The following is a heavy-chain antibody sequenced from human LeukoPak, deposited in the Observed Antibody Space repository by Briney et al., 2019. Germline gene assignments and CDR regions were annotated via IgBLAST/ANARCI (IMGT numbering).Heavy chain of an antibody. CDR3: ARGGIAARYVDY. Sequence: GGSLRLSCAASGFTFSSYSMNWVRQAPGKGLEWVSSISSSSSYIYYADSVKGRFTISRDNAKNSLYLQMSSLRAEDTAVYYCARGGIAARYVDYWGQGTLVTVSS. CDR1: GFTFSSYS. D-gene: IGHD6-6*01. CDR2: ISSSSSYI. V-gene: IGHV3-21*01. J-gene: IGHJ4*02.